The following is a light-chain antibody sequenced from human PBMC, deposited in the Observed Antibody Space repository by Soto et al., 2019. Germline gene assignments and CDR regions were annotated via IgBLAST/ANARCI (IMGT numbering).Light chain of an antibody. CDR2: KAS. CDR1: QSISTW. J-gene: IGKJ1*01. CDR3: QQYYSYSRS. V-gene: IGKV1-5*03. Sequence: DIQMTQSPSTLSASVGDRVTITCRASQSISTWLAWFQHKPGKVPKLLIYKASNLQSGVPSRFSGSGSGTEFTLTINSLQPDDFGTYYCQQYYSYSRSFGQGTKVDIK.